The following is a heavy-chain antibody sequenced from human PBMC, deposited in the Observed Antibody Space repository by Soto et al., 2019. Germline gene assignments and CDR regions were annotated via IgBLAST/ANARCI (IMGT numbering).Heavy chain of an antibody. Sequence: QVQLVQSGAEVKKPGSSVKVSCKASGGTFSSYAISWVRQAPGQGLEWMGGIIPIFGTANYAQKFQGRLTITAHDSTSTAYMELSSLRSADTAVYYCAIHGGGYCSSTSCYLLDYWGQGTLVTVSS. CDR1: GGTFSSYA. V-gene: IGHV1-69*01. D-gene: IGHD2-2*01. CDR3: AIHGGGYCSSTSCYLLDY. J-gene: IGHJ4*02. CDR2: IIPIFGTA.